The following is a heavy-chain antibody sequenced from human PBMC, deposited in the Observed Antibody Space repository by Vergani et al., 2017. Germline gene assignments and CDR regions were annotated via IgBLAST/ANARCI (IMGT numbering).Heavy chain of an antibody. Sequence: QVQLVESGGGVVQPGRSLRLSCAASGFTFSSYGMHWVRQAPGKGLEWVAVISSDGRDKKYTDSVKGRFTISRDNSKNTMYLQMNSLRPEDTAIYYCARDGAKIAKYYFDYWGQGTLVTVSS. CDR3: ARDGAKIAKYYFDY. D-gene: IGHD6-13*01. CDR1: GFTFSSYG. J-gene: IGHJ4*02. V-gene: IGHV3-30*03. CDR2: ISSDGRDK.